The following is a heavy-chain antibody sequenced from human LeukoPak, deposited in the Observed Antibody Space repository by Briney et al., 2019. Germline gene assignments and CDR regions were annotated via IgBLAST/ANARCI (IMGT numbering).Heavy chain of an antibody. CDR2: ISGSGGST. D-gene: IGHD6-13*01. CDR1: GFTFSSYA. J-gene: IGHJ4*02. Sequence: GGSLRLSCAASGFTFSSYAMSWVRQAPGKGLEWVSAISGSGGSTYYADSVKGRFTISRDNAKNSLYLQMNSLRAEDTAVYYCARDREAAAAYGCLRYWGQGTLVTVSS. V-gene: IGHV3-23*01. CDR3: ARDREAAAAYGCLRY.